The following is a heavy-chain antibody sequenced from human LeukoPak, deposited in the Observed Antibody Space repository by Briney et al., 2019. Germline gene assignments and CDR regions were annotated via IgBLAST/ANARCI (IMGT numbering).Heavy chain of an antibody. CDR2: IYYSGST. CDR1: GFTFSSYS. CDR3: ACITYYYDSSGYYPEGFDY. Sequence: GSLRLSCAASGFTFSSYSMNWVRQPPGKGLEWIGSIYYSGSTYYNPSLKSRVTISVDTSKNQFSLKLSSVTAADTAVYYCACITYYYDSSGYYPEGFDYWGQGTLVTVSS. J-gene: IGHJ4*02. D-gene: IGHD3-22*01. V-gene: IGHV4-39*07.